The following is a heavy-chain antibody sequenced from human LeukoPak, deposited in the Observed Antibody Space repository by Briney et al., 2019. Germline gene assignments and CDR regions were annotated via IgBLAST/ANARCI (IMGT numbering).Heavy chain of an antibody. CDR3: AREYCSSSSCFHYSFYYFMDV. CDR1: AGSISNYY. CDR2: ICTSGST. Sequence: PSETLSLTCTVSAGSISNYYWSWIRQPAGKGLEWIGRICTSGSTNYNPSLESRGTMSVDTSKNQFSLKLTSVTAADTAVYYCAREYCSSSSCFHYSFYYFMDVWGKGTKVTVSS. V-gene: IGHV4-4*07. J-gene: IGHJ6*04. D-gene: IGHD2-2*01.